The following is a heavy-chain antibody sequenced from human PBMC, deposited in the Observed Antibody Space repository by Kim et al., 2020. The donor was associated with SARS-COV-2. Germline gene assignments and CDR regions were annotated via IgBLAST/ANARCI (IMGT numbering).Heavy chain of an antibody. Sequence: GGSLRLSCAASGFTFSDYYMSWIRQAPGKGLEWVSYISSSSSYTNYADSVKGRFTISRDNAKNSLYLQMNSLRAEDTAVYYCARDVDTAMVTWVYYFDYWGQGTLVTVSS. CDR3: ARDVDTAMVTWVYYFDY. CDR2: ISSSSSYT. CDR1: GFTFSDYY. J-gene: IGHJ4*02. V-gene: IGHV3-11*06. D-gene: IGHD5-18*01.